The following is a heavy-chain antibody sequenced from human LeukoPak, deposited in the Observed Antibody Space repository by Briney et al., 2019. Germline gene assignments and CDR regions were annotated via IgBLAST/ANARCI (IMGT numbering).Heavy chain of an antibody. D-gene: IGHD4-11*01. J-gene: IGHJ4*02. CDR3: AKDAQIGFDYSNSLDY. CDR1: GFTLSHYG. CDR2: IWSDATEK. V-gene: IGHV3-33*06. Sequence: GSSLRLVSSASGFTLSHYGMHCVRQAQGTRLEWVEVIWSDATEKFYADSVKGRFTISRDNFKNWLYKKKKSLRDDDTTIYYCAKDAQIGFDYSNSLDYWGQGTRVTVSS.